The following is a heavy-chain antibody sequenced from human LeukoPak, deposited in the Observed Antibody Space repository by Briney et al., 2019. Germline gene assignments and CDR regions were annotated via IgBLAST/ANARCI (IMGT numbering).Heavy chain of an antibody. D-gene: IGHD2-15*01. V-gene: IGHV1-46*01. CDR2: INPSGGST. J-gene: IGHJ4*02. CDR3: ARESVVAALDDY. CDR1: GYTFTSNY. Sequence: ASVKVSCKAFGYTFTSNYMHWVRQAPGQGLEWMGIINPSGGSTSYAQKFQGRVTMTRDMSTSTVYMELSSLRSEDTAVYYCARESVVAALDDYWGQGTLVTVSS.